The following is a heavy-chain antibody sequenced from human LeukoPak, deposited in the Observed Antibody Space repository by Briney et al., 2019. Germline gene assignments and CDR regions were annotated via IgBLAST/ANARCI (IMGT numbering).Heavy chain of an antibody. Sequence: GGSLRLSCAASGFTFSGSAIHWVRQASGRGLEWVGRIRSKANSYATEYAASVKGRFTISRDDPEKTAYLQMNSLKIEDTAVYYCTRMGSGRSVDYWGQGTLVTVSS. D-gene: IGHD1-26*01. CDR3: TRMGSGRSVDY. CDR2: IRSKANSYAT. CDR1: GFTFSGSA. J-gene: IGHJ4*02. V-gene: IGHV3-73*01.